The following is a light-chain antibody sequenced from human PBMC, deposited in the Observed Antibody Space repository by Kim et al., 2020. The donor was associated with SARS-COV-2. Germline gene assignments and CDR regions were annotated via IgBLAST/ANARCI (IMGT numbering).Light chain of an antibody. CDR2: EDN. CDR1: SGSIASNY. J-gene: IGLJ3*02. CDR3: QSYDSSNQV. Sequence: NFMLTQPHSVSESPGKTVTISCTRSSGSIASNYVQWYQQRPGSAPTTVIYEDNQRPSGVPDRFSGSIDSSSNSASLTISGLKTEDEADYYCQSYDSSNQVVGGGTKLTVL. V-gene: IGLV6-57*04.